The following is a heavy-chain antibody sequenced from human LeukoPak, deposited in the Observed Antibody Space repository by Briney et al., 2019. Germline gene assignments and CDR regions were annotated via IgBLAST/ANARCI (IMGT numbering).Heavy chain of an antibody. J-gene: IGHJ4*02. Sequence: SVKVSCKASGGTFSSYAISWVRQAPGQGLEWMGGIIPIFGTANYAQKFQGRVTITADESTSTAYMELSSLRSEDTAVYHCARGVGATTHYFDYWGQGTLVTVSS. V-gene: IGHV1-69*13. CDR3: ARGVGATTHYFDY. CDR1: GGTFSSYA. CDR2: IIPIFGTA. D-gene: IGHD1-26*01.